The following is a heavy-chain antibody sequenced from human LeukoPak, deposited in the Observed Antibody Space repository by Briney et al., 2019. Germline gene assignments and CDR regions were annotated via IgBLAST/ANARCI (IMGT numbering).Heavy chain of an antibody. Sequence: ASVKVSCKASGYTFTGYYMHWVRQAPGQGLEWMGWINPNSGGTNYAQKFQGRVTMTRDTSISTAYMELSGLRSDDTAVYYCARDRLLRLGAPGDYWGQGTLVTVSS. CDR2: INPNSGGT. D-gene: IGHD2-15*01. CDR3: ARDRLLRLGAPGDY. J-gene: IGHJ4*02. V-gene: IGHV1-2*02. CDR1: GYTFTGYY.